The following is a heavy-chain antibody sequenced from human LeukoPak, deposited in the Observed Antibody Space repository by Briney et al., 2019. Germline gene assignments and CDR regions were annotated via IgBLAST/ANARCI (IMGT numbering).Heavy chain of an antibody. Sequence: PGGSLRLSCAASGFTFSSYGMHWVRQAPGKGVEWVAVISYDGSNKYYADSVKGRFTISRDNSKNTLYLQMNSLRAEDTAVYYCAKDHILGYYHLSGYCSGGSCQFDYWGQGTLVTVSS. CDR3: AKDHILGYYHLSGYCSGGSCQFDY. CDR1: GFTFSSYG. V-gene: IGHV3-30*18. D-gene: IGHD2-15*01. J-gene: IGHJ4*02. CDR2: ISYDGSNK.